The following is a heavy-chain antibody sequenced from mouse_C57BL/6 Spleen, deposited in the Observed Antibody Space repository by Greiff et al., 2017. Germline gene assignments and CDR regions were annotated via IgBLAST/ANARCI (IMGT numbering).Heavy chain of an antibody. J-gene: IGHJ4*01. CDR2: IDPSDCET. CDR1: GYTFTSYW. V-gene: IGHV1-52*01. CDR3: AREDYDNYAMDY. D-gene: IGHD2-4*01. Sequence: QVQLQQPGAELVRPGSSVKLSCKASGYTFTSYWMHWVKQRPIQGLEWIGNIDPSDCETHYNQKFKDKATLTVDKSSSTAYMQLSSLTSEDSAVYYCAREDYDNYAMDYWGQGTSVTVSS.